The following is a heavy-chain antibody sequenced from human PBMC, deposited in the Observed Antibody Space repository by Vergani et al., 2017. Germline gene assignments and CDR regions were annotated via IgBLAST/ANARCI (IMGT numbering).Heavy chain of an antibody. CDR2: IQFDGSNQ. CDR3: AKHFRGWGIDY. Sequence: QVQLVESGGGVVQRGGSLRLSCATSGVTLSNYDMQWIRQGPGKGLEFGAFIQFDGSNQYYADSVKGRFTLSRDFSKNTLYLQMNSLRTDDTATYYCAKHFRGWGIDYWGQGTQVIVSS. J-gene: IGHJ4*02. CDR1: GVTLSNYD. V-gene: IGHV3-30*02. D-gene: IGHD3-16*01.